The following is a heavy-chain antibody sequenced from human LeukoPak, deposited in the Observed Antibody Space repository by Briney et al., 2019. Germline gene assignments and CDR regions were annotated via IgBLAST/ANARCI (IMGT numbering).Heavy chain of an antibody. J-gene: IGHJ6*02. V-gene: IGHV1-8*01. CDR2: MNPNSGNT. CDR3: ARVGDFWSGYYIYGMDV. Sequence: ASVKVSCKASGYTSTSYDINWVRQATGQGLEWMGWMNPNSGNTGYGQKFQGRVTMTRNTSISTAYMELSSLRSEDTAVYYCARVGDFWSGYYIYGMDVWGQGTTVTVSS. D-gene: IGHD3-3*01. CDR1: GYTSTSYD.